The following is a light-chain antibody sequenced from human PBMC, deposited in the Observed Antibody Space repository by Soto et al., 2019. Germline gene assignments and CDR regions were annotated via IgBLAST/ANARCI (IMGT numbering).Light chain of an antibody. V-gene: IGKV1-39*01. CDR1: QSISSY. J-gene: IGKJ4*01. CDR3: QQLERYPST. CDR2: AAS. Sequence: EIQMTQSPSSLSASVGDRVTITCRGSQSISSYLNWDQQKPGKAPKLLIYAASSLQSGVPSRFSGSGSGTDFTLTISSLQPEDFATYYCQQLERYPSTFGGGTKVDNK.